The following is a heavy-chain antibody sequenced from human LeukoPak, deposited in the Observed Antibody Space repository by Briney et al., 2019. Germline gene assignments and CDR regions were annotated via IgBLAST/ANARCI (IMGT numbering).Heavy chain of an antibody. CDR2: VYNSESI. V-gene: IGHV4-4*07. J-gene: IGHJ5*02. D-gene: IGHD2-2*01. Sequence: PSETLSLTCTVSGGSINGYYWSWIRQPAGKGLEWIGRVYNSESINYNPSLKSRVTMSIDTSKNQFSLKLNSVTAAETAVYYCARDRSSSYTRDWFDPWGQGALVTVSS. CDR3: ARDRSSSYTRDWFDP. CDR1: GGSINGYY.